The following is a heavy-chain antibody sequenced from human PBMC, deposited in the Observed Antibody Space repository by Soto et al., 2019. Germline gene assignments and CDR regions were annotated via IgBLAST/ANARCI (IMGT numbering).Heavy chain of an antibody. CDR2: IYYSGST. Sequence: RSLTCTVSGGSISSGGYYWSWIRQHPGKGLEWIGYIYYSGSTYYNPSLKSRVTISVDTSKNQFSLKLSSVTAADTAVYYCARGYDILTGPAFFYWGQGTLVTVSS. J-gene: IGHJ4*02. CDR3: ARGYDILTGPAFFY. CDR1: GGSISSGGYY. D-gene: IGHD3-9*01. V-gene: IGHV4-31*02.